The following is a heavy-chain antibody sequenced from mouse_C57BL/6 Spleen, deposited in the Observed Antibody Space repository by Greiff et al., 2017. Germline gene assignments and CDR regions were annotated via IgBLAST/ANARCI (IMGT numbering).Heavy chain of an antibody. CDR1: GYTFTSYW. J-gene: IGHJ4*01. CDR3: ARFPDYYGSRGYAMDY. D-gene: IGHD1-1*01. CDR2: INPSSGYT. Sequence: QVQLKQSGAELAKPGASVKLSCKASGYTFTSYWMHWVKQRPGQGLEWIGYINPSSGYTKYNQKFKDKATLTADKSSSTAYMQLSSLTYEDSAVYYCARFPDYYGSRGYAMDYWGQGTSVTVSS. V-gene: IGHV1-7*01.